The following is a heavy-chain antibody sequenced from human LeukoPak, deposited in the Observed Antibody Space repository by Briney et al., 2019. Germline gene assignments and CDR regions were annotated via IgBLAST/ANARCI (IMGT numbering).Heavy chain of an antibody. CDR3: AKDRVVRLPATMAF. V-gene: IGHV3-23*01. J-gene: IGHJ4*02. CDR1: GFIFSTHA. Sequence: PGGSLRLSCAASGFIFSTHAMSWVRQAPGKGLEWVSGISGGGTSTYHADSVKGRFTISRDNSRNTLYLQMNNLRAEDTAVYYCAKDRVVRLPATMAFWGQGTLVTVFS. D-gene: IGHD2-2*01. CDR2: ISGGGTST.